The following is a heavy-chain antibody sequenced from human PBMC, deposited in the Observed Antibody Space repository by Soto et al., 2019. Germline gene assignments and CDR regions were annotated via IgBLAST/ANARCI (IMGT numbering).Heavy chain of an antibody. CDR2: IFSNDEK. CDR1: GFSLSNARVG. Sequence: QVTLKESGPVLVKPTETLTLTCTVSGFSLSNARVGVVCIRQPPGKALEWLAHIFSNDEKFYSTSLNNRLIISKDTSKSQVVLTMSNMDPVDTATYFCARLLSRGDTVLGWFDPWGQGTLVTVSS. CDR3: ARLLSRGDTVLGWFDP. V-gene: IGHV2-26*01. J-gene: IGHJ5*02. D-gene: IGHD3-16*01.